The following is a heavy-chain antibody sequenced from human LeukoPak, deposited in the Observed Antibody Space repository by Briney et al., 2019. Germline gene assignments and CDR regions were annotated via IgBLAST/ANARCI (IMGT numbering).Heavy chain of an antibody. D-gene: IGHD5-18*01. CDR2: ISYDGSNK. Sequence: GGSLRLSCAASGFTFSSYAMHWVRQAPGKGLEWVAVISYDGSNKYYADSVKGRFTISRDNSKDTLYLQMNSLRAEDTAVYYCARDLDGGYSYFGDAFDIWGQGTMVTVSS. CDR3: ARDLDGGYSYFGDAFDI. V-gene: IGHV3-30-3*01. CDR1: GFTFSSYA. J-gene: IGHJ3*02.